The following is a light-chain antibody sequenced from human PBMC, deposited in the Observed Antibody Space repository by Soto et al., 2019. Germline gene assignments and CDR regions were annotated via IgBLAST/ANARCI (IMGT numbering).Light chain of an antibody. CDR2: GAS. Sequence: VVIQCSAALRVGQECRSSFSCSPSQSVSSNLAWYQQKPGQAPRLLIYGASTRATGISARFSGSGSGTEFPLTISSLQSEDCAVYYCHQYHNCAITFGQGTRLEIK. J-gene: IGKJ5*01. CDR3: HQYHNCAIT. CDR1: QSVSSN. V-gene: IGKV3-15*01.